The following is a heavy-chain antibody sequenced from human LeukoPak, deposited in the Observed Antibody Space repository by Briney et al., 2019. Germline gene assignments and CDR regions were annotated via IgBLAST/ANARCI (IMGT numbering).Heavy chain of an antibody. D-gene: IGHD3-22*01. J-gene: IGHJ5*02. CDR2: ISHSGTT. Sequence: SETLSLTCAVYGGSSNGYYWSWIRQPPGEGLEWIGEISHSGTTNYNPSLKSRATISVETSKNQFYLKLSSVTAADKVVYYCARGREDRSGYSFVRNWFDHWGQGTLVTVSS. V-gene: IGHV4-34*01. CDR3: ARGREDRSGYSFVRNWFDH. CDR1: GGSSNGYY.